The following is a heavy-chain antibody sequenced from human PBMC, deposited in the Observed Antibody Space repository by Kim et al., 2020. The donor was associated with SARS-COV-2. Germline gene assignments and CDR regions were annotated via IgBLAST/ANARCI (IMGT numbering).Heavy chain of an antibody. CDR3: AKTLPYYDTSGSYGEYF. Sequence: GSLRLSCAASGFTFSTYSMNWVRQAPGKGLEWVSSISSDSRYIYYADSVRGRFTISRDNAKNSLFLQMNSLRAEDTTVYYCAKTLPYYDTSGSYGEYF. V-gene: IGHV3-21*01. CDR2: ISSDSRYI. D-gene: IGHD3-22*01. CDR1: GFTFSTYS. J-gene: IGHJ1*01.